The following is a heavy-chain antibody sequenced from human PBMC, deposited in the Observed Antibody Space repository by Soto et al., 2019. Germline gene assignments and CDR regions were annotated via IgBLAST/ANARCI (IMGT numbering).Heavy chain of an antibody. Sequence: QVQLVQSGAEVKKPGSSVKVSCKASGGTFSSYAISWVRQAPGQGLEWMGGIIPIFGTANYAQKFQGRVTITADKSTSTAYMELSSLRSEDTAVYYCARGPAYGDHVYYYYGMDVWGQGTTVTVSS. J-gene: IGHJ6*02. D-gene: IGHD4-17*01. CDR1: GGTFSSYA. CDR2: IIPIFGTA. CDR3: ARGPAYGDHVYYYYGMDV. V-gene: IGHV1-69*06.